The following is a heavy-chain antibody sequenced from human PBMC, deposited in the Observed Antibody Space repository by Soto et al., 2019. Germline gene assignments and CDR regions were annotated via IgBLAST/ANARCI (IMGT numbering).Heavy chain of an antibody. D-gene: IGHD3-22*01. Sequence: ASVKVSCKASGYTLTSYAMHWVRQAPGQRLELMGWINAGNGNTKYSQKFQGRVTITSDTSASTAYMELSSLTSEDPDVYYCARMYCYDSSGCSYCFDYWGQGTLVNDSS. CDR1: GYTLTSYA. CDR2: INAGNGNT. J-gene: IGHJ4*02. CDR3: ARMYCYDSSGCSYCFDY. V-gene: IGHV1-3*01.